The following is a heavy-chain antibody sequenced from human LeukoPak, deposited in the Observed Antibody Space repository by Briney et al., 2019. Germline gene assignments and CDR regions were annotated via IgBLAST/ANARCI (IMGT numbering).Heavy chain of an antibody. V-gene: IGHV3-21*01. CDR1: GFTFSSYS. D-gene: IGHD2-2*02. J-gene: IGHJ4*02. CDR2: ISSSSSYI. Sequence: GGSLRLSCAASGFTFSSYSMNWVRQAPGKGLEWVSSISSSSSYIYYADSVKGRFTISRDNAKNSLYLQMDSLRAEDTAVYYCARDRGYCSSTSCYTEDIVGWGQGTLVTVSS. CDR3: ARDRGYCSSTSCYTEDIVG.